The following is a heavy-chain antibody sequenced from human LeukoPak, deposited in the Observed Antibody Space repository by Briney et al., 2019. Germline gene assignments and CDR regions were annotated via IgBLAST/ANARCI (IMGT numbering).Heavy chain of an antibody. J-gene: IGHJ4*02. Sequence: KAGGSLRLSCAASGFTFSSYSMNWVRQAPGKGLEWVSSISSSSSYIYYADSVKGRFTISRDNAKNSLYLQMNSLRAEDTAVYYCARELYCGGDCWGDLTNDYWGQGTLVTVSS. CDR1: GFTFSSYS. CDR2: ISSSSSYI. V-gene: IGHV3-21*01. CDR3: ARELYCGGDCWGDLTNDY. D-gene: IGHD2-21*02.